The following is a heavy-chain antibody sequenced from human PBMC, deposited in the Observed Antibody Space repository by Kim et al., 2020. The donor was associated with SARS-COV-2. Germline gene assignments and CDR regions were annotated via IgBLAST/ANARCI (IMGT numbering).Heavy chain of an antibody. CDR1: GFTFSDYY. CDR2: ISSSSSYT. D-gene: IGHD3-10*01. CDR3: ARAPLYGSGSPTWAFDI. V-gene: IGHV3-11*05. J-gene: IGHJ3*02. Sequence: GGSLRLSCAASGFTFSDYYMSWIRQAPGKGLEWVSYISSSSSYTNYADSVKGRFTISRDNAKNSLYLQINSLRAEDTAVYYCARAPLYGSGSPTWAFDIWGQGTMVTVSS.